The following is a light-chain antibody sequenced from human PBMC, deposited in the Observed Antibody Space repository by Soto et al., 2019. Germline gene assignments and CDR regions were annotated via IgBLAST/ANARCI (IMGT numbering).Light chain of an antibody. CDR1: ISDVGGYNY. J-gene: IGLJ1*01. V-gene: IGLV2-11*01. Sequence: LTQPRSVSGSPGQSFTISCTGTISDVGGYNYVSWYQQHPGKAPKLMIYDVTTRPSGVPDRFSGSKSGNAASLTISGLQAEDEADYYCSSHAGSSVVFGTGTKVTVL. CDR3: SSHAGSSVV. CDR2: DVT.